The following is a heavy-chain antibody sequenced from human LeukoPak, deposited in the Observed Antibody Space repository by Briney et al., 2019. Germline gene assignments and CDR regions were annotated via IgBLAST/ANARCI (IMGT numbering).Heavy chain of an antibody. V-gene: IGHV3-7*01. CDR3: ARIYYFGDNNWRYFDN. D-gene: IGHD3-10*01. CDR1: GFTFNSYW. Sequence: PGGSLRLSSAASGFTFNSYWMSWVRQAPGKGLEWVANIDPDGSEKQYGDSVKGRFTTSRDNAKNSLYLQMNSLRAEDTAIYYCARIYYFGDNNWRYFDNWGQGTLVTVSS. J-gene: IGHJ4*02. CDR2: IDPDGSEK.